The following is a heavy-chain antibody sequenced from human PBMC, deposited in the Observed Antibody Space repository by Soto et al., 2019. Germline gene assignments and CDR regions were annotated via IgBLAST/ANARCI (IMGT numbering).Heavy chain of an antibody. V-gene: IGHV3-30*18. CDR2: ISSDGSQT. CDR3: ANGFCGTNYYYVPN. Sequence: QVQLVESGEGVVQPGRSLRLSCVASGYMFSRYGMHWVRQAPGKGLEWVAGISSDGSQTTYGDSVKGRFTISRDNSKNTVYMQMNSLTTEDTAVYYCANGFCGTNYYYVPNWGQGTLVTVS. J-gene: IGHJ4*02. D-gene: IGHD1-26*01. CDR1: GYMFSRYG.